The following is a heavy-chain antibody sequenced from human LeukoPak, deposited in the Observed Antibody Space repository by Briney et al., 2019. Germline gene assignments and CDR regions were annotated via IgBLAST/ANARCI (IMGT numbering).Heavy chain of an antibody. CDR1: GFTFSSYS. D-gene: IGHD3-10*01. J-gene: IGHJ4*02. V-gene: IGHV3-21*01. CDR3: ARVMVRCLDY. CDR2: ISSSSSYI. Sequence: SGGSLRLSCAASGFTFSSYSMNWVRQAPGKGLEWVSSISSSSSYIYYADSVKGRFTISRDNAKNSLYLQMNSLRAEDTAVYYCARVMVRCLDYWGQGTLVTVSS.